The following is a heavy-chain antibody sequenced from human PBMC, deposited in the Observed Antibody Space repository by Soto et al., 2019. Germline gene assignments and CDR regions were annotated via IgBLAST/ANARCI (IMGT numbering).Heavy chain of an antibody. V-gene: IGHV1-2*02. Sequence: ASVKVSCKASGYTFTGYFIHWVRQAPGQGLEWMGWINPNSGGINHAQKFQGRVTMTRDTSISTAYMELSRLRSDDTAVYYCARWETETKDFDYWGQGTLVTVSS. CDR2: INPNSGGI. CDR1: GYTFTGYF. D-gene: IGHD1-7*01. CDR3: ARWETETKDFDY. J-gene: IGHJ4*02.